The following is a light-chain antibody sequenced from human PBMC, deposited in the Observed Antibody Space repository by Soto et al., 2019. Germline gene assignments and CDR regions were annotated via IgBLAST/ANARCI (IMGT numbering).Light chain of an antibody. CDR2: DNN. V-gene: IGLV1-51*01. CDR3: GTWDSSLSAGV. J-gene: IGLJ3*02. CDR1: SCNIGNNY. Sequence: QSVLTQPPSVSAAPGQKVTISCSGSSCNIGNNYLSWYQQLPGTAPKLLIYDNNKRPSGIPDRFSGSKSGTSATLGITGLQTGDEADYYCGTWDSSLSAGVFGGGTKLTVL.